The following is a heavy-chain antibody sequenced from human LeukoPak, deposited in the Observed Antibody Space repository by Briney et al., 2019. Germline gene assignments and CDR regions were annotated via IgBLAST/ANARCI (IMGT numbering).Heavy chain of an antibody. Sequence: GGSLRLSCAASGFTFSSYAMSWVRQAPGKGLEWVSAISGSGGSTYYADSVKGRFTISRDNSKNTLYLQMNSLRAEDTAVYYCAKDSASSGYYWDFDYWGQGTLVTVSS. CDR3: AKDSASSGYYWDFDY. D-gene: IGHD3-22*01. V-gene: IGHV3-23*01. CDR1: GFTFSSYA. CDR2: ISGSGGST. J-gene: IGHJ4*02.